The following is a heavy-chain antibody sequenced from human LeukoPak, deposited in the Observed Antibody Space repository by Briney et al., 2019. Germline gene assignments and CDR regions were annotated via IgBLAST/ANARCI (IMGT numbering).Heavy chain of an antibody. CDR3: ASTYYDSSGYYYFDY. J-gene: IGHJ4*02. CDR1: GGSFSGYY. V-gene: IGHV4-34*01. D-gene: IGHD3-22*01. CDR2: INHSGST. Sequence: SETLSLTCAVYGGSFSGYYWSWIRQPPGKGLEWIGEINHSGSTNYNPSLKSRVTISVDTSKNQFSLKLSSVTAADTAVYYCASTYYDSSGYYYFDYWGQGTLVTVSS.